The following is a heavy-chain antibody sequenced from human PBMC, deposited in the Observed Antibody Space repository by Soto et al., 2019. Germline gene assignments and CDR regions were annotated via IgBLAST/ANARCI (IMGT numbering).Heavy chain of an antibody. J-gene: IGHJ6*02. V-gene: IGHV3-33*01. CDR3: ARDLSSSWYYDYYGMDV. CDR2: IWYDGSNK. Sequence: ESGGGVVQPGRSLRLSCAASGFTFSSYGMHWVRQAPGKGLEWVAVIWYDGSNKYYADSVKGRFTISRDNSKNTLYQQMNSLRAEDTAVYYCARDLSSSWYYDYYGMDVWGLGTTVTVSS. D-gene: IGHD6-13*01. CDR1: GFTFSSYG.